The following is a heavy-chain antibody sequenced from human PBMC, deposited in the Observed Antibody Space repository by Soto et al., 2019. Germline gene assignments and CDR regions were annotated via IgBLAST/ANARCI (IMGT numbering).Heavy chain of an antibody. D-gene: IGHD2-8*01. V-gene: IGHV3-49*04. J-gene: IGHJ6*02. Sequence: GGSLRLSCTASGFTFSDYAMSWVRQAPGKGLEWVGFIRSKAYGGTTEYAASVKGRFTISRDDSKSIAYLQMNSLKTEDTAVYYCTRDLLYCTNGVCFSYYGMDVWGQGTTVTVSS. CDR3: TRDLLYCTNGVCFSYYGMDV. CDR1: GFTFSDYA. CDR2: IRSKAYGGTT.